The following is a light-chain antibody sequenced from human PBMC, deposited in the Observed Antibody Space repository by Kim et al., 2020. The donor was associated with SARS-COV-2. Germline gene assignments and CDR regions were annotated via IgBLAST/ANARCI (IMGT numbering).Light chain of an antibody. CDR3: QQYHSDWT. CDR1: HSISSW. V-gene: IGKV1-5*03. J-gene: IGKJ1*01. Sequence: SSSVGDRVTITCRANHSISSWFAWYQQTPGKAPQLLIYTSSTLDSVLPSMFSGSGSGTEFTLTISSLPPEDFASYYCQQYHSDWTFGQGTKVDIK. CDR2: TSS.